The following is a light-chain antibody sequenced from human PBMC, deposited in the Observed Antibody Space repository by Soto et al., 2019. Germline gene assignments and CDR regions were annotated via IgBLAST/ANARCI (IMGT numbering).Light chain of an antibody. J-gene: IGLJ3*02. V-gene: IGLV2-8*01. Sequence: QSALTQPPSASGSPGQSVTISCTGTSSDVGGYDLVSVYQQHPGNAPKIIIYEVNRRPSGVPDRFSGSKSGNTASLTVSGLQAEDEGDYYCRSYAGSNNVMVFGGGTKLTVL. CDR2: EVN. CDR1: SSDVGGYDL. CDR3: RSYAGSNNVMV.